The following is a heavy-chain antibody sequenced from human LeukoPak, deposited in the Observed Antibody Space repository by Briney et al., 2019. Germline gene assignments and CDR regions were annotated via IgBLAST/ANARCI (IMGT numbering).Heavy chain of an antibody. J-gene: IGHJ4*02. D-gene: IGHD2-21*02. Sequence: ASVKVSCKASGYTFTNYHINWVRQASGQGLEWMTWINPDTGDKGCARKFQDRVTITTDTSISTAYMELSSLSSEDTAVYFCARTTSMTASGYDYWGQGTLVSVSS. CDR3: ARTTSMTASGYDY. CDR1: GYTFTNYH. CDR2: INPDTGDK. V-gene: IGHV1-8*03.